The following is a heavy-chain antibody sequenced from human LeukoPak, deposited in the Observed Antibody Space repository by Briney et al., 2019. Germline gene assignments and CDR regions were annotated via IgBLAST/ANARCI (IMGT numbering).Heavy chain of an antibody. D-gene: IGHD1-26*01. Sequence: GGSLRLSCTASGFTFSSYEMNWVRQAPGKGLEWLSYIRSSASTIYYADSVKGRFTISRDNAKNSLYLQMNSLRAEDTAIYYCAREGASGSYHYVMDVWGQGTTVTVPS. J-gene: IGHJ6*02. CDR2: IRSSASTI. V-gene: IGHV3-48*03. CDR3: AREGASGSYHYVMDV. CDR1: GFTFSSYE.